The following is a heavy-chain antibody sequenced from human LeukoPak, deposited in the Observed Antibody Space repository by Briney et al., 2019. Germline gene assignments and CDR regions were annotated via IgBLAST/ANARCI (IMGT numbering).Heavy chain of an antibody. D-gene: IGHD3-16*01. CDR1: GFTFSNAW. CDR3: ARDVWGASYSMLDY. Sequence: GGSLRLSCAASGFTFSNAWMSWVRQAPGKGLEWVAVIWYDGSNKYYADSVKGRFTISRDNSKNTLFLQMNSLRAEDTAVYYCARDVWGASYSMLDYWGQGTLVTVSS. CDR2: IWYDGSNK. J-gene: IGHJ4*02. V-gene: IGHV3-33*08.